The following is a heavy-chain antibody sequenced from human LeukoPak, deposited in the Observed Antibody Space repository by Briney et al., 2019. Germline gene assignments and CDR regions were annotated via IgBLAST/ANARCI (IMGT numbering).Heavy chain of an antibody. Sequence: ASVKVSCKASGYTFTSYGISWVRQAPGQGLEWMGWISAYNGNTNYAQELQGRVTMTTDTSTSTAYMELRSLRSDDTAVYYCARRRVAATTLDPWGQGTLVTVSS. CDR1: GYTFTSYG. J-gene: IGHJ5*02. CDR2: ISAYNGNT. D-gene: IGHD2-15*01. V-gene: IGHV1-18*01. CDR3: ARRRVAATTLDP.